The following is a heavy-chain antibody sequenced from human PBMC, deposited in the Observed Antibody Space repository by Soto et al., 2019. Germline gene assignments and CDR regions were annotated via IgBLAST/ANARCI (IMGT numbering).Heavy chain of an antibody. V-gene: IGHV1-2*02. CDR3: ARFRESYYDFWSGYLNGMDV. D-gene: IGHD3-3*01. J-gene: IGHJ6*02. Sequence: ASVKVSCKASGYTFTGYYMHWVRQAPGQGLEWMGWINPNSGGTNYAQKFQGRVTMTRDTSISTAYMELSRLRSDDTAVYYCARFRESYYDFWSGYLNGMDVWGQGTTVTVSS. CDR1: GYTFTGYY. CDR2: INPNSGGT.